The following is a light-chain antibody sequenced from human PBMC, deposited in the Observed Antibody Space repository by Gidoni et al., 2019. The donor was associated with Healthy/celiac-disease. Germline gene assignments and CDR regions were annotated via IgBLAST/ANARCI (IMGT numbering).Light chain of an antibody. CDR1: QSVSSN. Sequence: EIVTTQSPATLSVSPGERATLSCRASQSVSSNFAWYQQKPGQAPRLLIYGASTRATGIPARFSGSWSGTEFTLTISSLQSEDFAVYYCQQYNNWPPLTFGGGTKVEIK. V-gene: IGKV3-15*01. CDR3: QQYNNWPPLT. CDR2: GAS. J-gene: IGKJ4*01.